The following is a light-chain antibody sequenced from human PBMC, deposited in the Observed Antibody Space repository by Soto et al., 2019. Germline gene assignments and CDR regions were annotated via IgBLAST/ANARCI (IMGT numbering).Light chain of an antibody. CDR3: MQAVQGPPT. V-gene: IGKV2-28*01. CDR2: LGS. CDR1: QNLLYSNGYNY. J-gene: IGKJ1*01. Sequence: DIVMTQSPLSLPVTPGEPASISCRSSQNLLYSNGYNYLDWYLQKPGQSPQLLIYLGSNRASGVPDRFSGSGSGTDFTLKISRVEAEDVGIYYCMQAVQGPPTFGQGTKVEIK.